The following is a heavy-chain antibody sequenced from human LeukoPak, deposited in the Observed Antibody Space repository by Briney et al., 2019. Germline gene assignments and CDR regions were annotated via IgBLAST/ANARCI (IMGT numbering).Heavy chain of an antibody. Sequence: SETLSLTCTVSGGSISSSSYYWGWIRQPPGKGLEWIGSIYYSGSTYYNPSLKSRVTISVDTSKNQFSLKLSSVTAADTAVYYCARGYYDSSGYYFDYWGQGTLVTVSS. CDR3: ARGYYDSSGYYFDY. J-gene: IGHJ4*02. V-gene: IGHV4-39*01. D-gene: IGHD3-22*01. CDR1: GGSISSSSYY. CDR2: IYYSGST.